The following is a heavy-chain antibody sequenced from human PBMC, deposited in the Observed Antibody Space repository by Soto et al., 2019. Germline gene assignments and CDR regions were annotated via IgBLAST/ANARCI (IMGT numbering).Heavy chain of an antibody. Sequence: ASVKVSCKASGYTFTSYDINWVRQATGQGLEWMGWMNPNSGNTGYAQKFQGRVTMTRNTSISTAYMELSSLRSEDTAVYYCARALPGIAVNWFDPWRQGTLVTVSS. J-gene: IGHJ5*02. V-gene: IGHV1-8*01. CDR2: MNPNSGNT. D-gene: IGHD6-19*01. CDR1: GYTFTSYD. CDR3: ARALPGIAVNWFDP.